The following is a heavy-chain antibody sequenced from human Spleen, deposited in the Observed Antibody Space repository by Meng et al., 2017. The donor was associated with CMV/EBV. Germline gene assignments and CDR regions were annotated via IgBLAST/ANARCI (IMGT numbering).Heavy chain of an antibody. CDR2: ISWNSGSI. CDR3: AKDPVTASNNYHGMDV. D-gene: IGHD4-11*01. CDR1: GFTFDDYA. Sequence: SLKISCAASGFTFDDYAMHWVRQAPGKGLEWVSGISWNSGSIGYADSVKGRFIVSRDNSKNTVYLQMSSLRAEDTALYFCAKDPVTASNNYHGMDVWGQGTTVTVSS. V-gene: IGHV3-9*01. J-gene: IGHJ6*02.